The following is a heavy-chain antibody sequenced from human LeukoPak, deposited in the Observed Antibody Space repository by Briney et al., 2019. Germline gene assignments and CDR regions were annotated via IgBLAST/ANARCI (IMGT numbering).Heavy chain of an antibody. D-gene: IGHD3-3*01. CDR2: IYYSGST. J-gene: IGHJ4*02. Sequence: SETLSLTCTVSGGSISSSSYYWGWIRQPPGKGLEWIGSIYYSGSTYYNPSLKSRVTISVDTSKNQFSLKLSSVTAADTAVYYCARDSLYYDFWSGYYRSYYFDYWGQGTLVTVSS. CDR1: GGSISSSSYY. CDR3: ARDSLYYDFWSGYYRSYYFDY. V-gene: IGHV4-39*07.